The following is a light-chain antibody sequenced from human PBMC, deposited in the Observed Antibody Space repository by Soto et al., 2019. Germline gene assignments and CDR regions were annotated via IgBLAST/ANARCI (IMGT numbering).Light chain of an antibody. V-gene: IGKV3-20*01. Sequence: IVLTQSPGTLSLSPGERATLSCRASQSASSSTYLAWYQQKPGQAPRLLIYDASSRATGIPDRFSGSGSGRDFTLTISRLEPEDFAVYYCQQYGSSPITFCQGTRLEIK. CDR3: QQYGSSPIT. CDR2: DAS. J-gene: IGKJ5*01. CDR1: QSASSSTY.